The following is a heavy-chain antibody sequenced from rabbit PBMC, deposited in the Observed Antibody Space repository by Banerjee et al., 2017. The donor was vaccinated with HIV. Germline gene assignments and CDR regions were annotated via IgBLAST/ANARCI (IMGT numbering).Heavy chain of an antibody. CDR1: GFYFSASYY. CDR2: IYGGHSGFT. Sequence: QSLQESGGDLVKSGAYLTLTCTASGFYFSASYYMGWVRQAPGKGLEWIGCIYGGHSGFTYYASWARGRFTVSKTSSTTVTLQMTSLTAADTAPYFCARGYWTDGLHLWGPGTLVTVS. J-gene: IGHJ4*01. CDR3: ARGYWTDGLHL. D-gene: IGHD1-1*01. V-gene: IGHV1S40*01.